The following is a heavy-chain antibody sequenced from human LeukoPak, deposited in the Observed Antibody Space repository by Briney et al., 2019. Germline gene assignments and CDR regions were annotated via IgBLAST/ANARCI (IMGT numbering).Heavy chain of an antibody. D-gene: IGHD3-3*01. V-gene: IGHV1-8*01. CDR1: GYTFTSYD. Sequence: ASVKVSCKASGYTFTSYDINWVRQATGQGLEWMGWMNPNSGNTGYAQKFQGRVTMTRNTSISTAYMELSSLRSEDTAVYYCARALRITIFGVVIGAWFAPWGQGTLVTVSS. CDR2: MNPNSGNT. CDR3: ARALRITIFGVVIGAWFAP. J-gene: IGHJ5*02.